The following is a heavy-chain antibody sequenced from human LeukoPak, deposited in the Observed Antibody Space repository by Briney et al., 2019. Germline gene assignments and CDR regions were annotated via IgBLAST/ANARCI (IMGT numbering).Heavy chain of an antibody. CDR1: GYTFTGYY. J-gene: IGHJ4*02. D-gene: IGHD6-19*01. V-gene: IGHV1-2*02. CDR2: INPNSGGT. CDR3: AREGGSGWPYFDY. Sequence: GASVKVSCKASGYTFTGYYMHWVRQAPGQGLKWMGWINPNSGGTNYAQKFQGRVTMTRDTSISTAYMELSRLRSDDTAVYYCAREGGSGWPYFDYWGQGTLVTVSS.